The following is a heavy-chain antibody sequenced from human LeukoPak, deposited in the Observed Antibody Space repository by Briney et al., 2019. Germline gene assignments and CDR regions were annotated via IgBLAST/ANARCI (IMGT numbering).Heavy chain of an antibody. V-gene: IGHV3-21*01. D-gene: IGHD3/OR15-3a*01. CDR3: AREGPWTADYGMDV. Sequence: GGSLRLSCAASGFTFSSYSMNWVRQAPGKGLEWVSSISSSSSYIYYADSVKGRFTISRDNAKNSLYLQMNSLRAEDTAVYYCAREGPWTADYGMDVWGQGTTVTVSS. CDR1: GFTFSSYS. CDR2: ISSSSSYI. J-gene: IGHJ6*02.